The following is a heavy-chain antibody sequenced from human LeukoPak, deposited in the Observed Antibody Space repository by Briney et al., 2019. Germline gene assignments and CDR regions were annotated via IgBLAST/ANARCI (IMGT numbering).Heavy chain of an antibody. Sequence: PGGSLRLSCAASGLTFSRYAMIWVRQAPGKGLDWVSSISGRGGNTYYADYVNAGFSICRDNSNNALYLQMQRMSAEDTAVYYCAKDPNGDYVGAFDIWGQGTMVTVSS. CDR3: AKDPNGDYVGAFDI. CDR2: ISGRGGNT. CDR1: GLTFSRYA. D-gene: IGHD4-17*01. J-gene: IGHJ3*02. V-gene: IGHV3-23*01.